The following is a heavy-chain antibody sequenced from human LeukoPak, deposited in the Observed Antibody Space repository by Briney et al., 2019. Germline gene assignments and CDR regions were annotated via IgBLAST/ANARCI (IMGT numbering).Heavy chain of an antibody. Sequence: GGSVTVSCKASGYTFTGYYMHWVRQAPGQGLEWMGWINSNSGGTNYAQKFQDRVTMTRDTSISTAYMDLSRLTSDDTAVYYCALLAYCSSTSCYSNDDYWGQGTL. CDR2: INSNSGGT. CDR3: ALLAYCSSTSCYSNDDY. V-gene: IGHV1-2*02. J-gene: IGHJ4*02. CDR1: GYTFTGYY. D-gene: IGHD2-2*01.